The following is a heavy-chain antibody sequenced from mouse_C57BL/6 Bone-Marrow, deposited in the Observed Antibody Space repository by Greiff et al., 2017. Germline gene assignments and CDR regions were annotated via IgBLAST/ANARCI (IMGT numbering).Heavy chain of an antibody. V-gene: IGHV5-12*01. D-gene: IGHD1-1*01. CDR1: GFTFSDYY. J-gene: IGHJ4*01. CDR2: ISNGGGST. Sequence: EVMLVHSFLVFFPPFFSLKLSCAASGFTFSDYYMYWVRQTPEKRLEWVAYISNGGGSTYYPDTVKGRFTISRDNAKNTLYLQMSRLKSEDTAMYSCARHRPFGSSYGGYAMDYWGQGTSVTVSS. CDR3: ARHRPFGSSYGGYAMDY.